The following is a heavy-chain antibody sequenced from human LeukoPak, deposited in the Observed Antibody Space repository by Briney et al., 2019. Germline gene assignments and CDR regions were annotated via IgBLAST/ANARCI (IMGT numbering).Heavy chain of an antibody. CDR2: ISGRRNST. D-gene: IGHD5-12*01. CDR3: AKDHQEGYLNAFDI. Sequence: GGSLRLSCAASGFTFSTYVMNWVRQAPGKGLEWVSSISGRRNSTYYADSVRGPFTISRDNSKNTLYLQMNSLRADDTAVYYCAKDHQEGYLNAFDIWGQGTMVAVSS. CDR1: GFTFSTYV. V-gene: IGHV3-23*01. J-gene: IGHJ3*02.